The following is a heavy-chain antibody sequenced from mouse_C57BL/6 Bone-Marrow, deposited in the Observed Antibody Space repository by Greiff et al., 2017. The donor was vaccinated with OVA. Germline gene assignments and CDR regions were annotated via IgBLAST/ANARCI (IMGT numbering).Heavy chain of an antibody. D-gene: IGHD3-3*01. J-gene: IGHJ4*01. V-gene: IGHV1-72*01. CDR1: GYTFTSYW. CDR2: IDPNSGGT. CDR3: ARSCRGDPYAMDY. Sequence: VQLQQSGAELVKPGASVKLSCKASGYTFTSYWMHWVKQRPGRGLEWIGRIDPNSGGTKFNEKFKSKATLTVDKPSSTAYMQLSSLTSEDSAVYYCARSCRGDPYAMDYWGQGTSVTVSS.